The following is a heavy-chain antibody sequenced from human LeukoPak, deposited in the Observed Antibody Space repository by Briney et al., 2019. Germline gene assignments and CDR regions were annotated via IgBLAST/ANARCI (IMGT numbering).Heavy chain of an antibody. J-gene: IGHJ6*02. V-gene: IGHV1-18*01. CDR2: ISAYNGNT. Sequence: ASVKVSCKASGYTFTSYGISWVRQAPGQGLEWMGWISAYNGNTNYAQKLQGRVTMTTDTSTSTAYMELRSLRSDDTAVYYCAGGLAVTSSYYGMDVWGQGTTVTVSS. CDR1: GYTFTSYG. D-gene: IGHD2-21*02. CDR3: AGGLAVTSSYYGMDV.